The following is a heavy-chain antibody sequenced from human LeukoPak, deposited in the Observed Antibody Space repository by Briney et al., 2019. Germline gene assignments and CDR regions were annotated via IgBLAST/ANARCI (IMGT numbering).Heavy chain of an antibody. CDR2: FNGDGSTN. Sequence: GGSRRLSCVSSGLTFSSDWKRWGRQAQGRGLGWASFFNGDGSTNGYAVSVKGRFTVSRNNAKNTLYLQMNSLRAADTAVYFCVKEVFNWGQGTLVTVSS. CDR1: GLTFSSDW. CDR3: VKEVFN. V-gene: IGHV3-74*01. J-gene: IGHJ4*02.